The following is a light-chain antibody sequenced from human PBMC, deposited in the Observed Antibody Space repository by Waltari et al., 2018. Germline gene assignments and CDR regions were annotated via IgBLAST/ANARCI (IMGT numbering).Light chain of an antibody. V-gene: IGKV1-39*01. CDR1: QSTRTS. CDR2: DAS. J-gene: IGKJ2*01. Sequence: DIQMTQSPSSLSASVGDRVTITCRASQSTRTSLNWYQQKPGKAPKLLSYDASTLQSGVPSRFSGRGSATDFTLTISSLQPEDFATYYCQQSHDFPYTFGQGTKLEF. CDR3: QQSHDFPYT.